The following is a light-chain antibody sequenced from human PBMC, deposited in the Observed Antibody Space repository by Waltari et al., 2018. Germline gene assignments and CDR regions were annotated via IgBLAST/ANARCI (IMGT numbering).Light chain of an antibody. Sequence: QSALTQPRSVSGSPGQSVTISCPGTSSDVGGYNYVSGYQHHPGKAPKLIIYDVTKRPSGVPDRFSASKSDNTASLTISGLQAEDEADYYCCSYAGSITFWVFGGGTKLTVL. CDR3: CSYAGSITFWV. J-gene: IGLJ3*02. CDR1: SSDVGGYNY. CDR2: DVT. V-gene: IGLV2-11*01.